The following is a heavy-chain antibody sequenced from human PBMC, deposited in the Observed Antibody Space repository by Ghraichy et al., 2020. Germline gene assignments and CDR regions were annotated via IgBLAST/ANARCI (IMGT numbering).Heavy chain of an antibody. D-gene: IGHD5-18*01. CDR3: ARDYTALSRGMDV. CDR2: IWYDGSNK. V-gene: IGHV3-33*01. J-gene: IGHJ6*02. CDR1: GFTFSSYG. Sequence: GGSLRLSCAASGFTFSSYGMHWVRQAPGKGLEWVAVIWYDGSNKYYADSVKGRFTISRDNSKNTLYLQMNSLRAEDTAVYYCARDYTALSRGMDVWGQGTTVTVSS.